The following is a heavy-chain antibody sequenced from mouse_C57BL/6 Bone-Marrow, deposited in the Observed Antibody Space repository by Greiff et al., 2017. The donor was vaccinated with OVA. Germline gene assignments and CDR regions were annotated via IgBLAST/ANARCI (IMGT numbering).Heavy chain of an antibody. CDR1: GFNIKDDY. V-gene: IGHV14-4*01. J-gene: IGHJ3*01. Sequence: VQLQQSGAELVRPGASVKLSCTASGFNIKDDYMHWVKQRPEQGLEWIGWIDPENGDTEYASKFQGKATITADTSSNTAYLQLSSLTSEDTAVYYCTPDGWFAYWGQGTLVTVSA. CDR2: IDPENGDT. CDR3: TPDGWFAY.